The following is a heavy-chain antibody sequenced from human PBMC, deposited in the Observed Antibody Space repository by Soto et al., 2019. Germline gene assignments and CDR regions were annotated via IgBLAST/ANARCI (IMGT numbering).Heavy chain of an antibody. CDR1: GYIFTGYY. V-gene: IGHV1-2*04. Sequence: ASVKVSCKATGYIFTGYYMHWVRQAPGQGLEWMGWINPNSGDTNYAQNFQDWVTMTGDTSSSTAYMELSRLRLDDTAVYYCARANYYYMDVWGKGTAVTVS. CDR3: ARANYYYMDV. J-gene: IGHJ6*03. CDR2: INPNSGDT.